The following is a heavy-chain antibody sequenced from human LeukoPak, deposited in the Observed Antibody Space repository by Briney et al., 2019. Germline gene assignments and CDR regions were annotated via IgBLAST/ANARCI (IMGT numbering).Heavy chain of an antibody. D-gene: IGHD3-10*01. CDR2: IRFDGSNK. J-gene: IGHJ3*02. CDR1: GFTFSSYG. CDR3: ARDRAGSGFGELSGTLDAFDI. V-gene: IGHV3-30*02. Sequence: PGGSLRLSCAASGFTFSSYGMHWVRQAPGKGLEWVAFIRFDGSNKYYADSVKGRFTISRDNSKNTLYLQMNSLRAEDTAVYYCARDRAGSGFGELSGTLDAFDIWGQGTMVTVSS.